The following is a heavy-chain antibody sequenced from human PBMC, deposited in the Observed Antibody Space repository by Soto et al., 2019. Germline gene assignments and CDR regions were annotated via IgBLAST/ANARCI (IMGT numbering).Heavy chain of an antibody. V-gene: IGHV3-23*01. CDR1: GFTFSSYA. D-gene: IGHD4-4*01. CDR2: ISGSGGST. Sequence: GGSLRLSCAASGFTFSSYAMSWVRQAPGKGLEWVSAISGSGGSTYYADSVKGRFTISRDNSKNTLYLQMNSLRAEDTAVYYCAKVWMNYSNYYGMDVWGQGTTVTVSS. CDR3: AKVWMNYSNYYGMDV. J-gene: IGHJ6*02.